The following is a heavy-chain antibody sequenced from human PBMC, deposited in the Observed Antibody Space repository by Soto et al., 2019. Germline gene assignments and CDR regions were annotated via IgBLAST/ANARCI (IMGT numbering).Heavy chain of an antibody. D-gene: IGHD3-10*01. CDR1: PSAFSTYS. V-gene: IGHV3-21*01. CDR2: ISVSSSYI. Sequence: PGRSLRLSCVASPSAFSTYSINWDRQAPGKGLEWVSSISVSSSYIYYAASVRGRFTISRDKNKTSVYLQMKNLRDDDTAVYHCATVQRSCSRWCMDVWGQRTPVTASS. CDR3: ATVQRSCSRWCMDV. J-gene: IGHJ6*02.